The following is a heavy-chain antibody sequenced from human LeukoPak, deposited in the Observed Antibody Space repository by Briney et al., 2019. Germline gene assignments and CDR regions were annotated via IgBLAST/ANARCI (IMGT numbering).Heavy chain of an antibody. Sequence: GGSLRLSCAASGFTFSGSAMHWVRQASGKGLEWVGRIRSKANSYATAYAASVKGRFTISRDDSKNTAYPQMNSLKTEDTAVYYCTSCGGDCYSGFDYWGQGTLVTVSS. D-gene: IGHD2-21*02. CDR3: TSCGGDCYSGFDY. V-gene: IGHV3-73*01. CDR1: GFTFSGSA. CDR2: IRSKANSYAT. J-gene: IGHJ4*02.